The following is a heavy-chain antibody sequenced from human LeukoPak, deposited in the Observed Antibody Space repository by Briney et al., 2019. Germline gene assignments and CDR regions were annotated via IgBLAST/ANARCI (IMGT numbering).Heavy chain of an antibody. CDR3: AVRYGSGSQKFDY. CDR1: GFTFSYYG. Sequence: AGGSLRLSCAASGFTFSYYGMSWVRQAPGKGLEWVAFIRYDGSNKYYADSVKGRFTISRDNSKNTLYLQMNSLRAEDTAVYYCAVRYGSGSQKFDYWGQGTLVTVSS. D-gene: IGHD3-10*01. J-gene: IGHJ4*02. CDR2: IRYDGSNK. V-gene: IGHV3-30*02.